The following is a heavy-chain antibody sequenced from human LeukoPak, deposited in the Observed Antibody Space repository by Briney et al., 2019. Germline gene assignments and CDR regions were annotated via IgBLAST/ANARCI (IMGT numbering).Heavy chain of an antibody. Sequence: GGSLRLSCAASGFTFSSYAMTWVRQAPGKGLEWVSDINGSGGRTYYADSVKGRFTISRDNSKNTLYLQMNSLRVEDTAVYYCAKSGYNRFDYWGQGTLVTVSS. CDR2: INGSGGRT. J-gene: IGHJ4*02. CDR1: GFTFSSYA. V-gene: IGHV3-23*01. CDR3: AKSGYNRFDY. D-gene: IGHD5-24*01.